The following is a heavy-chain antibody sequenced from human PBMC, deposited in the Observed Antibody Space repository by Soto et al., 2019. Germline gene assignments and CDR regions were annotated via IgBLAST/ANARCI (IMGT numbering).Heavy chain of an antibody. CDR3: ARENSPAGLDV. D-gene: IGHD6-13*01. CDR1: EFTFSNYE. V-gene: IGHV3-48*03. J-gene: IGHJ6*02. Sequence: GGSLRLSCTACEFTFSNYEMTWVRQAPGKGLEWVSYLSTSGSTMYYADSVKGRFTISRDNAKNSLFLQMNSLRAEDTAVYYCARENSPAGLDVWGQGTTVTVSS. CDR2: LSTSGSTM.